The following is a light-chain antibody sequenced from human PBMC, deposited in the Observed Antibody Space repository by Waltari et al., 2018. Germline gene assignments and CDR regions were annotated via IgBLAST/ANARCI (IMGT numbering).Light chain of an antibody. Sequence: EIVLTQSPGTLSLSPGERATHSCRASQTLNSYSLTWDQQKPGQAPRLLIYGASTRATGIPDRFVGSGSGTDFTLTISRLEPEDFAVYYCQQSGTSPPTWTFGQGTKVEIK. CDR3: QQSGTSPPTWT. CDR2: GAS. V-gene: IGKV3-20*01. J-gene: IGKJ1*01. CDR1: QTLNSYS.